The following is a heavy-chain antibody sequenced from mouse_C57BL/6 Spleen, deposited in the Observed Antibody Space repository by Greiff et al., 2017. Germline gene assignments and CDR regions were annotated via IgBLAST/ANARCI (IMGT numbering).Heavy chain of an antibody. V-gene: IGHV1-15*01. Sequence: VQLQQSGAELVRPGASVTLSCKASGYTFTDYEMHWVKQTPVHGLEWIGAIDPETGGTAYNQKFKGKAILTADKSSSTAYMELRSLTSEDSAVYYCTREGWDGDYWGQGTTLTVSS. CDR2: IDPETGGT. CDR3: TREGWDGDY. CDR1: GYTFTDYE. D-gene: IGHD3-3*01. J-gene: IGHJ2*01.